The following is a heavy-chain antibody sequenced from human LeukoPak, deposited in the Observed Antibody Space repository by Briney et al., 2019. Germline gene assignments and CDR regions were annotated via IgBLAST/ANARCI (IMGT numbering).Heavy chain of an antibody. Sequence: SETLSLTCAVSGGSISSGTYPWNWIRQPPGKGLEWIGYIYHSGSTYYNPSLKSRVTISVDRSKNQFSLKLSCVTAADTAVYCCARGNGDYPYYFDFWGQGTLVAVSS. CDR3: ARGNGDYPYYFDF. V-gene: IGHV4-30-2*01. CDR1: GGSISSGTYP. D-gene: IGHD4-17*01. J-gene: IGHJ4*02. CDR2: IYHSGST.